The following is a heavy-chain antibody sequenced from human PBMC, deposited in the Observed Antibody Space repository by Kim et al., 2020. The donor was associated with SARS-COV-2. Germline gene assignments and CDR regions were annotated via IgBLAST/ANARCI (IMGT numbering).Heavy chain of an antibody. D-gene: IGHD1-26*01. CDR1: GGSISSSSYY. CDR2: IYYSGST. CDR3: AKIVGATHWFDP. Sequence: SETLSLTCTVSGGSISSSSYYWGWIRQPPGKGLEWIGSIYYSGSTYYNPSLKSRVTISVDTSKNQFSLKLSSVTAADMAVYYCAKIVGATHWFDPWGQGTLVTVSS. V-gene: IGHV4-39*01. J-gene: IGHJ5*02.